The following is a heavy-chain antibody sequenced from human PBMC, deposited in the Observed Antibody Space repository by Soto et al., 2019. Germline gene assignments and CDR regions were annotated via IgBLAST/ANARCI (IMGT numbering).Heavy chain of an antibody. V-gene: IGHV1-69*06. CDR3: ARGPPQYYYDSSGYYYGDY. Sequence: QVQLVQSGAEVKKPGSSVKVSCKASGGTFSSYAISWVRQSPGQGLEWMGGIIPIFGTANYAQKVQGRITIPADKSTSTAYLGLSSLRSEDTAVYYCARGPPQYYYDSSGYYYGDYWGQGPLVTVSS. J-gene: IGHJ4*02. D-gene: IGHD3-22*01. CDR2: IIPIFGTA. CDR1: GGTFSSYA.